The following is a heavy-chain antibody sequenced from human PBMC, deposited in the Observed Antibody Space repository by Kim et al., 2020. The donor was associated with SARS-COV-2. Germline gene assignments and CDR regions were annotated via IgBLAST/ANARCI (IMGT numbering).Heavy chain of an antibody. Sequence: GGSLRLSCAVSGFTFSRYAVSWVRQAPGKGLEWVSAVSGSGDRTFYADSVKGRFTISRDNSKNTLYLQMNSLRADDTAVYYCARGDHDLEPRAWGQGTLVTVSS. CDR3: ARGDHDLEPRA. D-gene: IGHD1-1*01. CDR2: VSGSGDRT. CDR1: GFTFSRYA. J-gene: IGHJ5*02. V-gene: IGHV3-23*01.